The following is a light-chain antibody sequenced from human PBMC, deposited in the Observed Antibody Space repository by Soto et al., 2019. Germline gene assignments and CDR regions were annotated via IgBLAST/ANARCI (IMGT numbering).Light chain of an antibody. CDR2: RNN. Sequence: SVLTQPPSASGTPRQRFTISCSGSSSNIGSHTVHWYQQLPGTAPKLLIYRNNQRPSGVPDRFSGSKSGTSASPAISGLQSEDEADYYCAAWDDSLNGEVFGTGTKVTV. CDR3: AAWDDSLNGEV. V-gene: IGLV1-44*01. J-gene: IGLJ1*01. CDR1: SSNIGSHT.